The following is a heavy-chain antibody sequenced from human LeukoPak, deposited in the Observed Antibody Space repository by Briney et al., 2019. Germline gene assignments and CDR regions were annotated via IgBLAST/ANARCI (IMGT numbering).Heavy chain of an antibody. CDR2: IYYTGST. Sequence: SETLSLTCSVSGGSVTSGGFYWGWLRQPPGKGPEWIATIYYTGSTYYNPSLKSRVTISIDTSKNQFSLRLTSVPATDTAVYHCARHSGSGSESRPFDPWGQGTLVSVSS. J-gene: IGHJ5*02. CDR1: GGSVTSGGFY. D-gene: IGHD3-10*01. V-gene: IGHV4-39*01. CDR3: ARHSGSGSESRPFDP.